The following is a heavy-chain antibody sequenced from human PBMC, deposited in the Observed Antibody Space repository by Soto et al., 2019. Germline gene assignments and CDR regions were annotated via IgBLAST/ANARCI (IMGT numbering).Heavy chain of an antibody. CDR3: ERVYSSRWLEV. Sequence: KPSETLSLTCTFSVFSIISYYCSWIRQPAVKGLEWIGRIYTSGSTNYNPSLKSRVTMSVDTSKNQFSLKLGSVTAADTAVYYCERVYSSRWLEVWGQGNTVTVSS. CDR1: VFSIISYY. D-gene: IGHD6-13*01. V-gene: IGHV4-4*07. CDR2: IYTSGST. J-gene: IGHJ6*02.